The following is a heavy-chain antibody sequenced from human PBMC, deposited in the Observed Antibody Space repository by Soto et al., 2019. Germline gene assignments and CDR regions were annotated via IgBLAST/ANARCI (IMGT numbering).Heavy chain of an antibody. V-gene: IGHV4-31*03. D-gene: IGHD4-4*01. J-gene: IGHJ4*02. CDR2: IYYSGST. CDR1: GGSISSGGYY. CDR3: ARVTTVASHFDY. Sequence: SETLSLTCTVSGGSISSGGYYWSWIRQHPGKGLEWIGYIYYSGSTYYNPSLKSRVTISVDTSKNQFSLKLSSVTAADTAVYYCARVTTVASHFDYWGQGTLVTVSS.